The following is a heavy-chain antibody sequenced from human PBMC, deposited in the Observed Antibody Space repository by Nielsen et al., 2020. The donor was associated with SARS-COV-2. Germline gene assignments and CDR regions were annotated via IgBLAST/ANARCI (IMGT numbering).Heavy chain of an antibody. J-gene: IGHJ6*02. CDR3: ARDGLSGYGVDV. Sequence: GESLKISCAASGFTFSSYAMSWVRQAPGKGLEWVSTFSSSGADTYYADSVKGRFTITRDNSKNTLSLQMNSLRVEDTAVYYCARDGLSGYGVDVWGQGTTVTVSS. CDR2: FSSSGADT. V-gene: IGHV3-23*01. D-gene: IGHD2/OR15-2a*01. CDR1: GFTFSSYA.